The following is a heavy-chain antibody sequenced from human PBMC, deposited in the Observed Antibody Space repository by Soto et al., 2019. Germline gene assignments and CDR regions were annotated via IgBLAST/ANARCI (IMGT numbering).Heavy chain of an antibody. V-gene: IGHV5-51*01. J-gene: IGHJ1*01. Sequence: PGESLETSRHGSGYTFTGYWIGLGRQMPGKGVGWRGFIYPGGSDTIHSPSFEGQINISDNQSINTAYLPRSSPKASGTAIYYRVVQLKLRWVKYWGQGTLVTVSS. D-gene: IGHD5-18*01. CDR1: GYTFTGYW. CDR3: VVQLKLRWVKY. CDR2: IYPGGSDT.